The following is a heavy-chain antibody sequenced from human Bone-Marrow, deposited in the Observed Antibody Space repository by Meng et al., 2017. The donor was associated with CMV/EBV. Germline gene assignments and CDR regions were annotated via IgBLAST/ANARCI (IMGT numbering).Heavy chain of an antibody. V-gene: IGHV3-7*01. J-gene: IGHJ6*02. D-gene: IGHD1-26*01. CDR3: ARGDSGSYDYYYGMDV. CDR2: IKQDGSEK. Sequence: GGSLRLSCAASGFTFSSYSMNWVRQAPGKGLEWVANIKQDGSEKYYVDSVKGRFTISRDNAKNSLYLQMNSLRAEDTAVYYCARGDSGSYDYYYGMDVWGQGTTVTVYS. CDR1: GFTFSSYS.